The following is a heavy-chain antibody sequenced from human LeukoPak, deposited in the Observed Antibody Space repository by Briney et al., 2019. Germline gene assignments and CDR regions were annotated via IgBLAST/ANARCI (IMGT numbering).Heavy chain of an antibody. V-gene: IGHV3-30*18. Sequence: PGGSLRLSCAASGFTFSSYGIHWVRQAPGKGLEWVAVISYDGNNEYYADSVKGRFTISRDNSKSTVYLQVNSLRGEDTAVYYCAKDRSTGWYAGFDCWGQGTLVTVSS. J-gene: IGHJ4*02. D-gene: IGHD6-19*01. CDR1: GFTFSSYG. CDR2: ISYDGNNE. CDR3: AKDRSTGWYAGFDC.